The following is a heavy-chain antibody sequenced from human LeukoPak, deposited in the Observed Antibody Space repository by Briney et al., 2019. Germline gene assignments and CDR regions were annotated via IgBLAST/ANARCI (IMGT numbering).Heavy chain of an antibody. CDR1: GYTFTSYG. V-gene: IGHV1-18*04. Sequence: ASVRVSCKASGYTFTSYGISWVRQAPGQGLEWMGWISAYNGDTNYAQKLQGRVTMTTDTSTSTAYMELRSLRSDDTAVYYCARDQGDIVVVPDAFDIWGQGTMVTVSS. CDR2: ISAYNGDT. J-gene: IGHJ3*02. D-gene: IGHD2-2*01. CDR3: ARDQGDIVVVPDAFDI.